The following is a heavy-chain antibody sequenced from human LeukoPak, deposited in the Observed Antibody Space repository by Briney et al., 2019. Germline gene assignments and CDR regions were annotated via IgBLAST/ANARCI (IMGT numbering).Heavy chain of an antibody. D-gene: IGHD5-24*01. CDR1: GFTFSSYA. Sequence: GGSLRLSCAASGFTFSSYAMSWVRQAPGKGLECISGFSGSGGSTYYADSVKGRFTISRDHSKNTLYLQMDSLRAEDTAVYYCARENGYKVFDYWGQGTLVTVSS. CDR3: ARENGYKVFDY. J-gene: IGHJ4*02. V-gene: IGHV3-23*01. CDR2: FSGSGGST.